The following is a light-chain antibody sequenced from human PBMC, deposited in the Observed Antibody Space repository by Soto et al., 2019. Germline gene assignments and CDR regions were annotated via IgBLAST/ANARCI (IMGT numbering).Light chain of an antibody. CDR1: QSVNSY. CDR3: QQYGRSPWT. J-gene: IGKJ1*01. V-gene: IGKV3-20*01. CDR2: GAS. Sequence: EIVLTQSPGTLSLSPGERATLSCRASQSVNSYLAWYQQKVGQAPRLLIYGASSRATGIPDRFSGSGSGTDFTLTFSRLDPEDFAVYYCQQYGRSPWTFGQGTKVDIK.